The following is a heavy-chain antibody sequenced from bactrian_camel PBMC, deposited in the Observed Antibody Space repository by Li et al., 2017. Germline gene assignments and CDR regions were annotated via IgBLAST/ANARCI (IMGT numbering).Heavy chain of an antibody. CDR1: GDTASVYS. V-gene: IGHV3S53*01. Sequence: HVQLVESGGGSAQAGGSMRLDCAVSGDTASVYSLAWFRQAPGKEREGVARIAQDGRATYADSLEGRFTISKDNAKDTLYLQMRSLKPEDTGVYSCVAGWSHCDLQADFRAWGQGTQVTVS. CDR3: VAGWSHCDLQADFRA. D-gene: IGHD8*01. J-gene: IGHJ6*01. CDR2: IAQDGRA.